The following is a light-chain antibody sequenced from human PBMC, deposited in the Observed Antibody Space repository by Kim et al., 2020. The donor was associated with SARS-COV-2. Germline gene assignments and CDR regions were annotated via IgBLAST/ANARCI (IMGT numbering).Light chain of an antibody. Sequence: ESVLTQSPGTLSLSPGERVTLSCRASQSVSSNYFAWYQQKPGQAPRLLIYGISIRATGIPDRFSGSGSGTDFTLTISRLETEDFAVYYCEQYGSSPRTFGQGTKLEI. CDR3: EQYGSSPRT. J-gene: IGKJ2*01. V-gene: IGKV3-20*01. CDR1: QSVSSNY. CDR2: GIS.